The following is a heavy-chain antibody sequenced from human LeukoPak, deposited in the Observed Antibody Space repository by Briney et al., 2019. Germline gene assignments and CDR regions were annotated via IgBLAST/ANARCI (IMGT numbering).Heavy chain of an antibody. CDR2: IIPIFGTA. J-gene: IGHJ6*02. D-gene: IGHD6-13*01. V-gene: IGHV1-69*13. CDR3: ARDLGSSSWYYSYGMDV. Sequence: SVKVSCTASGGTFSSYAISWVRQAPGQGLEWMGGIIPIFGTANYAQKFQGRVTITADESTSTAYMELSSLRSEDTAVYYCARDLGSSSWYYSYGMDVWGQGTTVTVPS. CDR1: GGTFSSYA.